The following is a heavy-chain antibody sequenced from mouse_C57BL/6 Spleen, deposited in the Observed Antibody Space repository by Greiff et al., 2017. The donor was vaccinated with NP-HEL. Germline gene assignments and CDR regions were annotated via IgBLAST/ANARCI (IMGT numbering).Heavy chain of an antibody. V-gene: IGHV5-17*01. CDR3: ARPYYYGSRGYAMDY. CDR2: ISSGSSTI. Sequence: EVQVAESGGGLVKPGGSLKLSCAASGFTFSDYGMHWVRQAPEKGLEWVAYISSGSSTIYYADTVKGRFTISRDNAKNTLFLQMTSLRSEDTAMYYCARPYYYGSRGYAMDYWGQGTSVTVSS. J-gene: IGHJ4*01. D-gene: IGHD1-1*01. CDR1: GFTFSDYG.